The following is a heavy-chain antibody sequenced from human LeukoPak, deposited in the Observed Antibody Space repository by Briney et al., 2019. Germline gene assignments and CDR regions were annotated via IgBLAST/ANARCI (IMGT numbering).Heavy chain of an antibody. J-gene: IGHJ4*02. D-gene: IGHD3-9*01. CDR2: ISSSSSFI. Sequence: PGGSLRLSCAASGFTFSSYSLDWVRQAPGKGLEWVSSISSSSSFIYYADSVKGRLTISRDNAKNSLYLQMNSLRAEDTAVYYCARAKDGDILTVGYWGQRTLVTVSS. V-gene: IGHV3-21*01. CDR1: GFTFSSYS. CDR3: ARAKDGDILTVGY.